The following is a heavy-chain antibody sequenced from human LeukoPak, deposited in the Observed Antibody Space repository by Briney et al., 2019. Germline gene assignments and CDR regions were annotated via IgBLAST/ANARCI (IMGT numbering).Heavy chain of an antibody. J-gene: IGHJ4*02. V-gene: IGHV4-39*07. CDR1: GGSISSSSYY. D-gene: IGHD6-13*01. CDR3: ARLPQQLVPDIDY. CDR2: INHSGST. Sequence: PSETLFLTCTVSGGSISSSSYYWGWIRQPPGKGLEWIGEINHSGSTNYNPSLKSRVTISVDTSKNQFSLKLSSVTAADTAVYYCARLPQQLVPDIDYWGQGTLVTVSS.